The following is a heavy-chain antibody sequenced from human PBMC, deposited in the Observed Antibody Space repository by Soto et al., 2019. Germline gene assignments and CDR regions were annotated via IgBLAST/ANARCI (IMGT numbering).Heavy chain of an antibody. CDR1: GFNLSKYD. J-gene: IGHJ6*02. D-gene: IGHD4-17*01. CDR2: ISWKSTNI. Sequence: AGGSLRLSCAASGFNLSKYDVHWVRQAPGKGLEWVSGISWKSTNIAYADSVKGRFTISRDNGKNSLYLQMNSLGAEDTALYYCAKDPRRDYGEMGDHHGMDVWGQGTTVTVSS. V-gene: IGHV3-9*01. CDR3: AKDPRRDYGEMGDHHGMDV.